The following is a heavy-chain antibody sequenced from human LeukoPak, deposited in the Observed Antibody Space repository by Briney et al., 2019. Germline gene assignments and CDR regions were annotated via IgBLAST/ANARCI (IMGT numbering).Heavy chain of an antibody. CDR3: ARDARNFDY. CDR1: GLTFSDSY. J-gene: IGHJ4*02. V-gene: IGHV3-11*01. CDR2: ISGSGSRI. Sequence: GGPLRLSCAASGLTFSDSYMSWIRQAPGKGLEWISYISGSGSRIYYADPVKGRFTISRDNAKKSLYLQMNSLRAEDTAVYYCARDARNFDYWGQGTLVTVSS.